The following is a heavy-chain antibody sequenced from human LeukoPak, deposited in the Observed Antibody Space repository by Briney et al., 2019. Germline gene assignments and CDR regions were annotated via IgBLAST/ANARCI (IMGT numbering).Heavy chain of an antibody. CDR3: AKVRVGTAHFDY. CDR2: ISHDGSNN. D-gene: IGHD2-15*01. J-gene: IGHJ4*02. V-gene: IGHV3-30*18. CDR1: GFTFSNYG. Sequence: GGSLRLPCAASGFTFSNYGMHWVRQAPGKGLEWVVVISHDGSNNNYADSVKGRFTISRDNSKNTLYLQMNSLRPEDTAVYYCAKVRVGTAHFDYWGQGTLVTVS.